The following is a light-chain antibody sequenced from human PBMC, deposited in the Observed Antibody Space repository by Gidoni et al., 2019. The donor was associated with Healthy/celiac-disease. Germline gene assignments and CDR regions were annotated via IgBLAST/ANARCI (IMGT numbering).Light chain of an antibody. J-gene: IGKJ3*01. CDR2: GAS. V-gene: IGKV3-20*01. CDR1: QSVNSNY. Sequence: EIVLTQSPGTLSLSPGERATLSCRASQSVNSNYLAWYQQKPGQAPRLLIYGASSRATGIPDRFSGSGSGTDFTLTISRLYPEDFAVYYCQQYGSSPGFTFGPGTKVDIK. CDR3: QQYGSSPGFT.